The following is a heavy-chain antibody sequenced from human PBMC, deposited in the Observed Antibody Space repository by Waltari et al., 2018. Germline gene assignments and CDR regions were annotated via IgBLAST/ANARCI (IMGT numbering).Heavy chain of an antibody. V-gene: IGHV3-30*18. CDR2: IWYDGSNK. CDR3: AKDKRHYDSSGYYDY. Sequence: QVQLVESGGGVVQPGRSLRLSCAASGFTFSSYGMHWVRQAPGKGLEWVAVIWYDGSNKYYADSVKGRFTISRDNSKNTLYLQMNSLRAEDTAMYYCAKDKRHYDSSGYYDYWGQGTLVTVSS. D-gene: IGHD3-22*01. J-gene: IGHJ4*02. CDR1: GFTFSSYG.